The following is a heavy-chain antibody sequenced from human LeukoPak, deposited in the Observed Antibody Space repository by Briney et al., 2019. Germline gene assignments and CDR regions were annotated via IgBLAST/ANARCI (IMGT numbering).Heavy chain of an antibody. V-gene: IGHV1-69*02. CDR3: AGSYSSSSIFDY. CDR2: IIPILGIA. D-gene: IGHD6-6*01. Sequence: VXQXPGQXXXWMGRIIPILGIANYAQKFQGRVTITADKSTSTAYMELSSLRSEDTAVYYCAGSYSSSSIFDYWGQGTLVTVSS. J-gene: IGHJ4*02.